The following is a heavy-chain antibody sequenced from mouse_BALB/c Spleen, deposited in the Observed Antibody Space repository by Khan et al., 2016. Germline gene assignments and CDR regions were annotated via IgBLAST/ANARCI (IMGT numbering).Heavy chain of an antibody. CDR3: ARSDGYDVGYAY. V-gene: IGHV1-54*01. CDR1: GYAFTNYL. D-gene: IGHD2-2*01. CDR2: INPGSGGS. Sequence: QVQLQQSGAELVRPGTSVKVSCKASGYAFTNYLIEWVKQRPGQGLEWIGVINPGSGGSNYNEKFKGKAALTADISSSTAYMQLSSITSDDSAVYFCARSDGYDVGYAYWGQGTLVTVSA. J-gene: IGHJ3*01.